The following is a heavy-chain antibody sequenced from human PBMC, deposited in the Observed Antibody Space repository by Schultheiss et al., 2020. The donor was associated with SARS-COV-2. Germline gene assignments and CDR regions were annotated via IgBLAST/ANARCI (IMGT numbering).Heavy chain of an antibody. CDR3: ARGRWLQGEFDY. D-gene: IGHD5-24*01. CDR1: GFTFSSYS. Sequence: GGSLRLSCAASGFTFSSYSMNWVRQAPGKGLEWVAVIWYDGSNKYYAESVKGRFTISRDNSKNTLYLQMNSLRAEDTAVYYCARGRWLQGEFDYWGQGTLVTVSS. J-gene: IGHJ4*02. V-gene: IGHV3-33*08. CDR2: IWYDGSNK.